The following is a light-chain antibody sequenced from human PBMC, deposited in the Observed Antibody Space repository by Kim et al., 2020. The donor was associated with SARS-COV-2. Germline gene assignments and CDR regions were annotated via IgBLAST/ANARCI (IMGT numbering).Light chain of an antibody. CDR1: QSVSSYY. J-gene: IGKJ2*03. CDR3: QQYCSSPYS. Sequence: EIVLTQSPGTLSLSPGERATLSCRASQSVSSYYLAWYQQKPGQAPRLLIYGASSRATGIPDRFSGSGSGTDFTLTISRLEPEDFAVYYCQQYCSSPYSFGQGTKLEI. CDR2: GAS. V-gene: IGKV3-20*01.